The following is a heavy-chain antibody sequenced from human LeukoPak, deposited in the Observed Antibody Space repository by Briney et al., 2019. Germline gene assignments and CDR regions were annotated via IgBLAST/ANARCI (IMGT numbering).Heavy chain of an antibody. CDR3: ASEADHYYFDY. Sequence: GRSLRLSCAASGFTFSSYAMHWVRQAPGKGLEWGAVISYDGSNKYYADSVKGRFTISRDNSKNTLYLQMNSLRAEDTAVYYCASEADHYYFDYWGQGTLVTVSS. CDR2: ISYDGSNK. CDR1: GFTFSSYA. V-gene: IGHV3-30-3*01. D-gene: IGHD1-14*01. J-gene: IGHJ4*02.